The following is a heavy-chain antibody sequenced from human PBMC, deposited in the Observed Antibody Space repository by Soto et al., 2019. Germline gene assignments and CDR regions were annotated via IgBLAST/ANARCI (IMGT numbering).Heavy chain of an antibody. CDR3: AREAPYYYDSSGYGLGEYAY. V-gene: IGHV1-18*01. D-gene: IGHD3-22*01. J-gene: IGHJ4*02. CDR1: GYAFTSYG. CDR2: ISAYNGNT. Sequence: ASVRVSCKAAGYAFTSYGISWVRRAPGQGLEWMGWISAYNGNTNYAQKLQGRVTMTTDTSTSTAYMELRSLRSDDTAVYYCAREAPYYYDSSGYGLGEYAYWGRG.